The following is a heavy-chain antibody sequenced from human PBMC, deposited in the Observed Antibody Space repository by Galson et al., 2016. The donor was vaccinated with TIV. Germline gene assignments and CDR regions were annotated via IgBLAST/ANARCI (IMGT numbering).Heavy chain of an antibody. V-gene: IGHV3-23*01. D-gene: IGHD5-18*01. Sequence: SLRLSCAASGFTFSTFAMNWVRQAPGKGLEWVSVISGSGGTTYYADSVKGRFTVSRDNSNNTLYVQMNSLRAEDTAVYYCAKGYEGFNDAFDIWGRGTMVTVSS. CDR1: GFTFSTFA. CDR3: AKGYEGFNDAFDI. J-gene: IGHJ3*02. CDR2: ISGSGGTT.